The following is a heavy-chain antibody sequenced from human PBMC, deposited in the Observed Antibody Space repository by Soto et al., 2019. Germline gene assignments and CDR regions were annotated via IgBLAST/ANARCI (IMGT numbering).Heavy chain of an antibody. D-gene: IGHD3-10*01. CDR3: ARDVVKGVIRNWFDP. J-gene: IGHJ5*02. CDR1: GYTFTSYD. V-gene: IGHV1-8*01. CDR2: MNPNSGNT. Sequence: ASVKVSCKASGYTFTSYDINWVRQATGQGLEWMGWMNPNSGNTGYAQKFQGRVTMTRNTSISTAYMELSSLRSDDTAVYYCARDVVKGVIRNWFDPWGQGTLVTVSS.